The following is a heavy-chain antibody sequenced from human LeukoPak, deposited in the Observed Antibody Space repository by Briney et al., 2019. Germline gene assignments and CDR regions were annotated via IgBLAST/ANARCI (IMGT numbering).Heavy chain of an antibody. CDR3: AKGATDGDFGDYYYYGMDV. Sequence: GGSLRLSCAASGFPFSTYGMHWVRQAPGKGLEWVAVISYDGSNKYYADSVKGRFTISRDNSKNTLYLQMNSLRAEDTAVYYCAKGATDGDFGDYYYYGMDVWGQGTTVTVSS. CDR1: GFPFSTYG. V-gene: IGHV3-30*18. J-gene: IGHJ6*02. D-gene: IGHD2-21*02. CDR2: ISYDGSNK.